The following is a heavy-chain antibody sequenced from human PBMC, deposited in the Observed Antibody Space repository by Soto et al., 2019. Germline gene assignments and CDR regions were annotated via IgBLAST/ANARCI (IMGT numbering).Heavy chain of an antibody. D-gene: IGHD3-10*01. Sequence: ETLSLTCTVSGGSISSYYWTWIRQPPGKGLEWIGFMYNSGSTHYNPSLKSRVTISLDSSKNQFSLNLRSVTAADTAVYYCASMGYHYGSGSYPLDYWGQGTLVTVSS. CDR1: GGSISSYY. CDR3: ASMGYHYGSGSYPLDY. CDR2: MYNSGST. J-gene: IGHJ4*02. V-gene: IGHV4-59*08.